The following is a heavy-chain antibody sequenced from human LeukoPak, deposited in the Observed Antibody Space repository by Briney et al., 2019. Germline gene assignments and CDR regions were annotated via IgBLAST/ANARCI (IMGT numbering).Heavy chain of an antibody. CDR1: GFTFSSYG. Sequence: GRSLRLSCAASGFTFSSYGMHWVRQAPGKGLEWVANIKQDGSEKYYVDSVKGRFTISRDNAKNSLYLQMNGLRAEDTAVYYCAREQQLVLGDFDYWGQGTLVTVSS. CDR3: AREQQLVLGDFDY. V-gene: IGHV3-7*01. CDR2: IKQDGSEK. D-gene: IGHD6-13*01. J-gene: IGHJ4*02.